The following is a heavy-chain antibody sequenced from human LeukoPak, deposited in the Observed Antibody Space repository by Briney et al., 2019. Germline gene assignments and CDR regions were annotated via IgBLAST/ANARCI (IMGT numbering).Heavy chain of an antibody. Sequence: ASVKVSCKASGYTFTSYDINWVRQATGQGLEWMGWMNPNSGNTGYAQKFQGRVTMTRNTSISTAYMELSSLRSDDTAVYYCARNDYSNYYFDYWGQGTLVTVSS. J-gene: IGHJ4*02. CDR2: MNPNSGNT. V-gene: IGHV1-8*01. CDR1: GYTFTSYD. CDR3: ARNDYSNYYFDY. D-gene: IGHD4-11*01.